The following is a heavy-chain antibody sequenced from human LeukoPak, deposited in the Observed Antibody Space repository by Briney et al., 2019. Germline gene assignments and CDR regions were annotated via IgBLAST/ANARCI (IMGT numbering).Heavy chain of an antibody. CDR3: ARFSYCTNGVCYRSYDY. V-gene: IGHV4-59*01. CDR1: GGSISSYY. CDR2: IYYSGST. J-gene: IGHJ4*02. D-gene: IGHD2-8*01. Sequence: PSETLSLTCTVSGGSISSYYWSWIRQPPGKGLEWIGYIYYSGSTNYNPSLKSRVTISVDTSKNQFSLKLSSVTAADTAVYYCARFSYCTNGVCYRSYDYWGQGTLVTVSS.